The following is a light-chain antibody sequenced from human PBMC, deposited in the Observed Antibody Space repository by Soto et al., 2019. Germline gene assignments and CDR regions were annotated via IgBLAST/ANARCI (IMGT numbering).Light chain of an antibody. V-gene: IGLV2-11*01. CDR1: SSDVGGYNY. CDR2: DVS. CDR3: CSYAGNYYV. J-gene: IGLJ1*01. Sequence: QSALTQPRSVSGSPGQSVTISCTGTSSDVGGYNYVSWYQQHPGKAPKLMIYDVSKRPSGVPDRFSGSKSGNTASLTISGLQAEDEADYYCCSYAGNYYVLGTRAKVTVL.